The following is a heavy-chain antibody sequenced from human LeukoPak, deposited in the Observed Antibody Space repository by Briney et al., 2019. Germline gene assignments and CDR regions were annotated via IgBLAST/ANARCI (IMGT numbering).Heavy chain of an antibody. CDR2: ISHNGDRI. J-gene: IGHJ5*02. Sequence: GGSLRLSCAASGYTFSNYAMTWVRQAPGKRLEWVSGISHNGDRIYYADSVKGRFTISRDNSKNTVYLQMNSLRPEDTALYYCTKDSVAAAGTAWFDPWGQGTLVTVSP. V-gene: IGHV3-23*01. CDR1: GYTFSNYA. D-gene: IGHD6-13*01. CDR3: TKDSVAAAGTAWFDP.